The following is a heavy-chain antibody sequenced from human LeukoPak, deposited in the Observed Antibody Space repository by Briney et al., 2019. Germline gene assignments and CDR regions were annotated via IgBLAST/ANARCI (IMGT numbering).Heavy chain of an antibody. V-gene: IGHV3-66*02. Sequence: PGGSLRLSCAASGFTFSSYWMHWVRQAPGKGLEWVSVIYSGGSTYYADSVKGRFTISRDNSKNTLYLQMNSLRAEDTAVYYCAREAYCGGDCYYFDYWGQGTLVTVSS. J-gene: IGHJ4*02. D-gene: IGHD2-21*01. CDR3: AREAYCGGDCYYFDY. CDR1: GFTFSSYW. CDR2: IYSGGST.